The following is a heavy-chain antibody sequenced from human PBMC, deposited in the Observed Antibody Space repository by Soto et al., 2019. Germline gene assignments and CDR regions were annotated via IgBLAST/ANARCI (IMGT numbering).Heavy chain of an antibody. CDR1: NASVNRVGYS. J-gene: IGHJ5*02. Sequence: QLQLQESGSGLVKPSQTLSLTCAVSNASVNRVGYSWSWIRQSPVKGLEWIGYMYESGATYYNPSLTSRVSLSAGRSKMQLSMKLSSVTPADTAVYSCVRVGLLPIGGTWFEPWGQRTQVA. CDR2: MYESGAT. CDR3: VRVGLLPIGGTWFEP. D-gene: IGHD3-16*01. V-gene: IGHV4-30-2*06.